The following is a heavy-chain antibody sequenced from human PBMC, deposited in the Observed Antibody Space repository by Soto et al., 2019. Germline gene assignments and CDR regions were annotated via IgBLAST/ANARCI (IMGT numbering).Heavy chain of an antibody. D-gene: IGHD3-22*01. CDR1: GFTFSSYS. V-gene: IGHV3-48*04. CDR3: ARSPYYYDSSSYLAY. Sequence: SGFTFSSYSMNWVRQAPGKGLEWVSYISSSSSTTYYADSVKGRFTIPRDNAKNSLYLQMNSLRAEDTAVYYCARSPYYYDSSSYLAYWGQGTLVTVSS. CDR2: ISSSSSTT. J-gene: IGHJ4*02.